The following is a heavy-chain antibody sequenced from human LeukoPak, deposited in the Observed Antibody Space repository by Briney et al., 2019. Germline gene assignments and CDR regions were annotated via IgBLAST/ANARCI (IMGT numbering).Heavy chain of an antibody. D-gene: IGHD3-22*01. CDR1: GYSISSGYY. Sequence: SETLSLTCTVSGYSISSGYYWGWIRQPPGKGLEWIGSIYHSGSTYYNPSLKSRVTISVDTSKNQFSLKLSSVTAADTAVYYCAREPYDSSGYYTWGQGTLVTVSS. V-gene: IGHV4-38-2*02. CDR2: IYHSGST. CDR3: AREPYDSSGYYT. J-gene: IGHJ5*02.